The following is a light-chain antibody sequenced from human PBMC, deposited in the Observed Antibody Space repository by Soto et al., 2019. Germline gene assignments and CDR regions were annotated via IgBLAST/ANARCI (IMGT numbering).Light chain of an antibody. CDR2: EAS. J-gene: IGKJ1*01. V-gene: IGKV1-5*03. Sequence: DIQMTQSPSTLSASVGDRVTINCRASQNINNWLAWYQQKPGKAPKLLIYEASNLEGGVPSRFSGGGSGTDFTLTISSLQPDAFARYFCQQYSGPWTFGQGTKVDIK. CDR1: QNINNW. CDR3: QQYSGPWT.